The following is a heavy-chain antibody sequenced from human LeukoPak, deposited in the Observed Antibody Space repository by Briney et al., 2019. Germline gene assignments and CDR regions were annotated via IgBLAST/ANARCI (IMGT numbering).Heavy chain of an antibody. J-gene: IGHJ3*02. CDR3: ARKMGALWFGESNDAFDI. CDR2: INPNSGGT. CDR1: GYTFTGYY. V-gene: IGHV1-2*02. Sequence: ASVKVSCKASGYTFTGYYMHWVRQAPGQGLEWMGWINPNSGGTNYAQKFQGRVTMTRDTSISTAYMELSRLRSDDTAVYYCARKMGALWFGESNDAFDIWGQGTMVTVSS. D-gene: IGHD3-10*01.